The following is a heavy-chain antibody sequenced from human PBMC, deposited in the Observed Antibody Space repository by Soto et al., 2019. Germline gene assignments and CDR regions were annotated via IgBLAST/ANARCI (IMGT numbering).Heavy chain of an antibody. J-gene: IGHJ4*02. Sequence: ASVKVSCKASGYTFTSYAMHWVRQAPGQRLEWMGWINAGNGNTKYSQKFQGRVTITRDTSASTAYMELSSLRSEDTAVYYCARARRPFMITFGGVIVHSFDYWGQGNLVPVS. CDR1: GYTFTSYA. CDR3: ARARRPFMITFGGVIVHSFDY. V-gene: IGHV1-3*01. D-gene: IGHD3-16*02. CDR2: INAGNGNT.